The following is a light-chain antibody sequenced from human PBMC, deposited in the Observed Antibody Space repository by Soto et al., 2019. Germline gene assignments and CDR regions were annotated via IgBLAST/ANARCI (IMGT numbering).Light chain of an antibody. Sequence: EIVMTQSPATLSVSPGERATLSCRASQSIVNNLAWYQQTPGQGPRLLIYGASSRATGLPARFSGSGSGTGFTLTISSLQSEDFAIYYCQQYNDWPLTFGGGTKVEIK. CDR1: QSIVNN. V-gene: IGKV3-15*01. J-gene: IGKJ4*01. CDR3: QQYNDWPLT. CDR2: GAS.